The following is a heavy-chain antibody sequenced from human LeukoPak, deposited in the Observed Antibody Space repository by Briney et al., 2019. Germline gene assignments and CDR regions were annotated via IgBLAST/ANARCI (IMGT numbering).Heavy chain of an antibody. CDR3: ARTPGYSYQKGQFDY. CDR1: GDPITSSNYY. J-gene: IGHJ4*02. V-gene: IGHV4-39*07. Sequence: PSETLSLTCTVSGDPITSSNYYWGWFRQSPGKGPEWIGSIYSSGSTYYSPSLKSRVTISVATSKNQFSLTVSSVTAADTAMYYCARTPGYSYQKGQFDYWGQGTLVTVSS. CDR2: IYSSGST. D-gene: IGHD5-18*01.